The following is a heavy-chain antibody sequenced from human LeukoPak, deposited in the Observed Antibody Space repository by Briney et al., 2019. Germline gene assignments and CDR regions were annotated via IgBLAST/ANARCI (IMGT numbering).Heavy chain of an antibody. V-gene: IGHV6-1*01. Sequence: SQTLSLTCAISGDSVSNNIAAWNWVRQSPSRGLEWLGRAYYRSTSKWYHDYAPSVNGRITINPDTSKNQFSLQLNSVTPEDSAVYYCSRDLETIGWFVDWGQGTLVTVSS. CDR2: AYYRSTSKWYH. D-gene: IGHD6-19*01. CDR3: SRDLETIGWFVD. CDR1: GDSVSNNIAA. J-gene: IGHJ4*02.